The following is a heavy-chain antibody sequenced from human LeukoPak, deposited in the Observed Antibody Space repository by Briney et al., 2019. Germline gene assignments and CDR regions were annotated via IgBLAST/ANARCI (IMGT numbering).Heavy chain of an antibody. V-gene: IGHV1-24*01. J-gene: IGHJ5*02. CDR3: ATDFIVGATTGWFDP. D-gene: IGHD1-26*01. Sequence: VASVKVSCKASGYTFTSYGISWVRQAPGKGLEWMGGFDPEDGETIYAQKFQGRVTMTEDTSTDTAYMELSSLRSEDTAVYYCATDFIVGATTGWFDPWGQGTLVTVSS. CDR1: GYTFTSYG. CDR2: FDPEDGET.